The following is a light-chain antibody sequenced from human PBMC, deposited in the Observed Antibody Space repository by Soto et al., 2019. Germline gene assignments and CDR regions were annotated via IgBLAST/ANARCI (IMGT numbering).Light chain of an antibody. CDR3: SSYASSSTLYV. CDR2: HVS. Sequence: QSALTQPASVSGSPGHSITISCTGTSSDVGGYNYVSWYQQHPGKAPKLMIYHVSNRPSGVSNRFSGSKSGNTASLTISGLQAEDEADYYCSSYASSSTLYVFGAGTKVTVL. V-gene: IGLV2-14*03. J-gene: IGLJ1*01. CDR1: SSDVGGYNY.